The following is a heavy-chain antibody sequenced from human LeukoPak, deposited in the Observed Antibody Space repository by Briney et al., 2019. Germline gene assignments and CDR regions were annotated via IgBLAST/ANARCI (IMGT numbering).Heavy chain of an antibody. Sequence: GGSLRLSCAASGFTFSSHGMHWVRQAPGKGLEWVSFIRRDGSNQYYAESVKGRFTISRDNAKNTLYLQMNSLRAEDTAVYYCARDVGLIQDAFDIWGQGTMVTVSS. J-gene: IGHJ3*02. V-gene: IGHV3-30*02. CDR1: GFTFSSHG. CDR3: ARDVGLIQDAFDI. D-gene: IGHD6-19*01. CDR2: IRRDGSNQ.